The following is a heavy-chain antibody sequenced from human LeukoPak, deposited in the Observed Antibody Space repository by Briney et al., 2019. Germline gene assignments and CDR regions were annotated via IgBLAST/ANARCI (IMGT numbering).Heavy chain of an antibody. Sequence: PSETLSLTCTVSGDSISGSSYYWGWIRQPPGKGLEWIGNIYNSVITYYNPSLKSRVTIAVDTSKNQFSLRLTSVTAADTALYFCARLDYNFGTIWGQGALVTVSS. J-gene: IGHJ4*02. CDR2: IYNSVIT. V-gene: IGHV4-39*01. D-gene: IGHD1-14*01. CDR1: GDSISGSSYY. CDR3: ARLDYNFGTI.